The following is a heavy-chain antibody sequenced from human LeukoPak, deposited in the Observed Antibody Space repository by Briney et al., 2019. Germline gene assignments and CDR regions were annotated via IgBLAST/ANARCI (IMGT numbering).Heavy chain of an antibody. CDR3: ARVVVVPADYYYYYYMDV. Sequence: GGSLRLSCAASGFTVSSNYMSWVRQAPGKGLEWVSGINWNGGSTGYADSVKGRFTISRDNAKNSLYLQMNSLRAEDTALYHCARVVVVPADYYYYYYMDVWGKGTTVTVSS. CDR2: INWNGGST. J-gene: IGHJ6*03. CDR1: GFTVSSNY. V-gene: IGHV3-20*01. D-gene: IGHD2-2*01.